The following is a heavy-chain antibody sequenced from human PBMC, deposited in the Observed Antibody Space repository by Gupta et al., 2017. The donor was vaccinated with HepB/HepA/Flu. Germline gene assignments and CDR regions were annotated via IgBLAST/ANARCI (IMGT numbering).Heavy chain of an antibody. J-gene: IGHJ6*02. CDR2: IRSYTDGATT. D-gene: IGHD5-18*01. Sequence: VQLGESGGGLVQPGRSLRLSCKASGFSFVDFAMSGVRQAPGKGVECVGLIRSYTDGATTEYAASARGRFTISRDDSKSIAYLQVSSLQIEDTAVFYCTRERKGYKDDYYALDVWGQGTTVTVSS. CDR3: TRERKGYKDDYYALDV. V-gene: IGHV3-49*04. CDR1: GFSFVDFA.